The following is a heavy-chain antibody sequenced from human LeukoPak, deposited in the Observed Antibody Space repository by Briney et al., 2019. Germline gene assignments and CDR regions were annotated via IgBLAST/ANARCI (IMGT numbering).Heavy chain of an antibody. D-gene: IGHD3-10*01. V-gene: IGHV3-72*01. CDR1: GFTFSDHY. CDR3: ASSYSYGSGVY. CDR2: IRNKANSYTT. Sequence: GGSLRLSCAASGFTFSDHYMDWVRQAPGEGLEWVGRIRNKANSYTTEYAASVKGRFTISRDDSKNSLYLQMNSLKTEDTAVYYCASSYSYGSGVYWGRGTLVTVSS. J-gene: IGHJ4*02.